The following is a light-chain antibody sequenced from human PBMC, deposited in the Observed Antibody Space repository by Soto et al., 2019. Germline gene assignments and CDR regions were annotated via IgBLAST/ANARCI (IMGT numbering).Light chain of an antibody. CDR1: QSVSSSY. CDR2: GAS. CDR3: QQYGSSPPDT. V-gene: IGKV3-20*01. Sequence: EIVLTQSPGTLSLSPWEIATLSCRASQSVSSSYLAWYRQKPGQAPRLLIYGASSRATGIPDRFSGSGSGTDFTLTISRLEPEDFAVYYCQQYGSSPPDTFGQGTRLEIK. J-gene: IGKJ5*01.